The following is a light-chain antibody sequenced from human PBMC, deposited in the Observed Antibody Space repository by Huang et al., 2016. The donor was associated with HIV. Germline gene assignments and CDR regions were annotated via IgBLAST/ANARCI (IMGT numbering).Light chain of an antibody. CDR3: QQSYSTRYT. CDR2: AAS. Sequence: DIQMPQSPSSLSASVGDRVTITCRASQSISSYLNWYQQKLGKAPKLLIYAASSLQSGVPSRFSGSGSGTDFTLTISSLQPEDFATYYCQQSYSTRYTFGQGTKLEIK. V-gene: IGKV1-39*01. CDR1: QSISSY. J-gene: IGKJ2*01.